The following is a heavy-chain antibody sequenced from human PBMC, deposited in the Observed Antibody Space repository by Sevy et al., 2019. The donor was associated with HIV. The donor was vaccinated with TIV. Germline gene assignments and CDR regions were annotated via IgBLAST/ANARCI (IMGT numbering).Heavy chain of an antibody. J-gene: IGHJ6*02. CDR2: INPNSGGT. Sequence: ASVKVSCKASGYTFTGYYMHWVRQAPGQGLEWMGWINPNSGGTNYAQKFQGWVTMTRETSISTAYMELSRLRSDDTAVYYCARDLQDTAMVDRGYYYYGMDVWGQGTTVTVSS. CDR1: GYTFTGYY. V-gene: IGHV1-2*04. D-gene: IGHD5-18*01. CDR3: ARDLQDTAMVDRGYYYYGMDV.